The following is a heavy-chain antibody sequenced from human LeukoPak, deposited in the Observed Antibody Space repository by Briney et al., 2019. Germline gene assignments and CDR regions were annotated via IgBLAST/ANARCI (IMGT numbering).Heavy chain of an antibody. D-gene: IGHD2-8*01. J-gene: IGHJ4*03. Sequence: NPGGSLRLSCAASGFTFSSHSMNWVRQAPGKGLEWVSSISSSSSFIYYADSVKGRFTISRDNAKSSLYLQMNSLRAEDTAVYYCASRACTDGVCSFDYWGQGTQVTVSS. CDR3: ASRACTDGVCSFDY. CDR1: GFTFSSHS. CDR2: ISSSSSFI. V-gene: IGHV3-21*06.